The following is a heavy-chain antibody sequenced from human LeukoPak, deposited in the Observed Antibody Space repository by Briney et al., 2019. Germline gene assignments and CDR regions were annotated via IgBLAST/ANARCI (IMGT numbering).Heavy chain of an antibody. J-gene: IGHJ4*02. D-gene: IGHD5-18*01. V-gene: IGHV3-7*01. CDR3: ARDVDTAMVGGFFDY. CDR2: IKQDGSEK. Sequence: GGSLRLSXAASGFTFSSYWMSWVRQAPGKGLEWVANIKQDGSEKYYVDSVKGRFTISRDNAKNSLYLQMNSLRAEDTAVYYCARDVDTAMVGGFFDYWGQGTLVTVSS. CDR1: GFTFSSYW.